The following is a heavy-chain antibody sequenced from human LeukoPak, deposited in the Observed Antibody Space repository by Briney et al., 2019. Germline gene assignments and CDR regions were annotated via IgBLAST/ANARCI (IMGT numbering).Heavy chain of an antibody. CDR2: ISSSGSYI. Sequence: GGSLRLSCAASGFTFSSYSMYWVRQASGKGLEQVSSISSSGSYIYYADSVKGRFTISRDNARNSLYLQMNSLRAEDTAVYYCARVITGMDYWGQGTLVTVSS. V-gene: IGHV3-21*01. D-gene: IGHD1-20*01. J-gene: IGHJ4*02. CDR3: ARVITGMDY. CDR1: GFTFSSYS.